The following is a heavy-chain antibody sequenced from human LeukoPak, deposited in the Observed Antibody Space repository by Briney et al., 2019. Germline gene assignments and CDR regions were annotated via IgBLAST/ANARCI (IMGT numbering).Heavy chain of an antibody. CDR1: GGTFSSYA. CDR2: IISILGIA. D-gene: IGHD3-22*01. CDR3: AMSITMIVAPPLY. V-gene: IGHV1-69*04. J-gene: IGHJ4*02. Sequence: GASVKVSCKASGGTFSSYAISWVRQAPGQGLEWMGRIISILGIANYAQKFQGRVTITADKSTSTAYMELSSLRSEDTAVYYCAMSITMIVAPPLYWGQGTLVTVSS.